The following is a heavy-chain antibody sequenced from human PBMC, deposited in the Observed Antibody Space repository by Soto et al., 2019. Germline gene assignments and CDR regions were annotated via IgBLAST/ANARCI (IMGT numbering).Heavy chain of an antibody. CDR2: INSDGSST. V-gene: IGHV3-74*01. CDR3: ASVKIWGSYRYPFSDY. J-gene: IGHJ4*02. CDR1: GFTFSSYW. Sequence: EVQLVESGVGLVQPGGSLRLSCAASGFTFSSYWMHWVRQAPGKGLVWVSRINSDGSSTSYADSVKGRFTISRDNAKNTLYLQMNSLRAEDTAVYYCASVKIWGSYRYPFSDYWGQGTLVTVSS. D-gene: IGHD3-16*02.